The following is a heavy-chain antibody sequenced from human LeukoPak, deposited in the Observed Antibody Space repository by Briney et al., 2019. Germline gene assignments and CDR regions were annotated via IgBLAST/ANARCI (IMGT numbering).Heavy chain of an antibody. V-gene: IGHV1-69*04. CDR3: ARDSRNWNYGY. CDR2: IIPILGIA. CDR1: GGTFSSYA. D-gene: IGHD1-7*01. J-gene: IGHJ4*02. Sequence: GASVKVSCKASGGTFSSYAISWVRQAPGQGLEWMGRIIPILGIANYAQKFQGRVTITADKSTSTAYMELSSLRSEDTAVYYCARDSRNWNYGYWGQGTLVTVSS.